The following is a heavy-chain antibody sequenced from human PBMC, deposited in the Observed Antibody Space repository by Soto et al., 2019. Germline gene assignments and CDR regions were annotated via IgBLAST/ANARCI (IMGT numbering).Heavy chain of an antibody. CDR1: GGTFSSYA. D-gene: IGHD2-2*01. CDR2: IIPIFGTA. CDR3: AGKIVLVPAASYYGMDV. J-gene: IGHJ6*02. V-gene: IGHV1-69*12. Sequence: QVQLVQSGAEVKKPGSSVKVSCKASGGTFSSYAISWVRQAPGQGLEWMGGIIPIFGTANYAQKFQGRATITADEATSTAYMELSSLRSEDTAVYYCAGKIVLVPAASYYGMDVWGQGTTVTVSS.